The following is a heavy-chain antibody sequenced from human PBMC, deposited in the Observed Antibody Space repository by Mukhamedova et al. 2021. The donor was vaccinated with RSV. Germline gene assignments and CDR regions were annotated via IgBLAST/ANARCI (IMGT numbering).Heavy chain of an antibody. J-gene: IGHJ4*01. CDR1: GYRFTSYW. CDR2: IDPSGSYT. Sequence: GYRFTSYWISWVRQMPGKGLEWMGRIDPSGSYTNYNPSFEGHVTMSADKSISTAYLQWSRLKASDAALYYCATGQNDSGDYRRYWG. D-gene: IGHD4-17*01. V-gene: IGHV5-10-1*01. CDR3: ATGQNDSGDYRRY.